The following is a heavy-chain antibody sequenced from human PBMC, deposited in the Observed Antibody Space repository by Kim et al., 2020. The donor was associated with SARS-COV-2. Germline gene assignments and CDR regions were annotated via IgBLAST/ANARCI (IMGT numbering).Heavy chain of an antibody. J-gene: IGHJ4*02. Sequence: GGSLRLSCAASGFTFSSYAMHWVRQAPGKGLEWVAVISYDGSNKYYADSVKGRFTISRDNSKNTLYLQMNSLSAEDTAVYYCAKEDLSGSSFDYWGQGTLVTVSS. CDR2: ISYDGSNK. CDR1: GFTFSSYA. D-gene: IGHD1-26*01. CDR3: AKEDLSGSSFDY. V-gene: IGHV3-30-3*01.